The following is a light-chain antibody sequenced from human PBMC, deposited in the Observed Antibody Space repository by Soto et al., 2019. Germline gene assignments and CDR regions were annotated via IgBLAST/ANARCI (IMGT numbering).Light chain of an antibody. CDR3: QQRTNRIS. Sequence: EIVLTQSPATLSLSPGERATLSCRASQSISSDLGWYQQKPGQAPRLLIYESSNRATGLPARFSGSGSGTDFTLTISRLQPEDFAVYYCQQRTNRISFGGGTRVEIK. CDR2: ESS. V-gene: IGKV3-11*01. CDR1: QSISSD. J-gene: IGKJ4*01.